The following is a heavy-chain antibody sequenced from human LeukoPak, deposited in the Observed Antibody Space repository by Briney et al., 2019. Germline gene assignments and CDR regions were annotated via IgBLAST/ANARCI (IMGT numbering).Heavy chain of an antibody. D-gene: IGHD2-21*02. CDR2: VSNSGDYI. Sequence: GGSLRLSCAASGFSFSSYRMNWVRQAPGKGLEWVSSVSNSGDYIHYADSVKGRFTISRDNSKNSLYLQMNSLRAEDTAVYYCAKTFYCGGDCYAEDWGQGTLVTVSS. V-gene: IGHV3-21*06. CDR1: GFSFSSYR. J-gene: IGHJ4*02. CDR3: AKTFYCGGDCYAED.